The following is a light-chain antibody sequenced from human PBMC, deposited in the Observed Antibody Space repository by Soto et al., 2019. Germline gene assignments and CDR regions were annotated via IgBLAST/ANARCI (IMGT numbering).Light chain of an antibody. CDR3: QQYDNLPIS. V-gene: IGKV1-33*01. Sequence: DHHMPKSPSPLSAYVRYRVTITFQASQDISNYLNWYQHKPGKAPKLVICDASNLETGVPSRISGGGSGTDFTFTISGLQTEEMAKYDCQQYDNLPISFGQGTRLEI. CDR1: QDISNY. J-gene: IGKJ5*01. CDR2: DAS.